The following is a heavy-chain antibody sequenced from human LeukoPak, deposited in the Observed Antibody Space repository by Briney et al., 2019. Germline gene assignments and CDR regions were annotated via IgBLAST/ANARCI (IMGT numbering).Heavy chain of an antibody. CDR2: IKQDGGQI. Sequence: GGSLRLSCAASGFSLRSFAMSWVRQAPGKGLEWVANIKQDGGQIYYLDSVKGRFTVSRDNAKNSLYLQMNSLRAEDTAVYYCARLGARQMLEYWGQGTLVTVSS. D-gene: IGHD4-17*01. J-gene: IGHJ4*02. V-gene: IGHV3-7*01. CDR1: GFSLRSFA. CDR3: ARLGARQMLEY.